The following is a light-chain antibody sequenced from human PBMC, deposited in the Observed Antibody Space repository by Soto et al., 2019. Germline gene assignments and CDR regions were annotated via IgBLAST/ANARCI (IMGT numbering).Light chain of an antibody. CDR2: LAS. V-gene: IGKV2-28*01. CDR1: QSLLYNNGKNY. Sequence: DLVMTQSPLSLTVTPGEPAAISCRSSQSLLYNNGKNYLDWYLQKPGQSPQLLIYLASNRASGVPDRFSGSGSGTDFTLKISRVEAEDVGVYYCMQARQAPSITFGQGTRLEMK. CDR3: MQARQAPSIT. J-gene: IGKJ5*01.